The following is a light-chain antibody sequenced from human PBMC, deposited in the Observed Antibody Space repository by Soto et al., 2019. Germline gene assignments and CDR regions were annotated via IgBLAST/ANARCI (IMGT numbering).Light chain of an antibody. CDR3: QQRSNWPPIT. V-gene: IGKV3-11*01. CDR1: QSVSSY. CDR2: DAS. Sequence: EIVXTQSPXTXSLSPGERATLSCRASQSVSSYLAWYQQKPGQAPRLLIYDASNRATGIPARFSGSGSGTDFTLTISSLEPEDFAVYYCQQRSNWPPITFGGGTKVEIK. J-gene: IGKJ4*01.